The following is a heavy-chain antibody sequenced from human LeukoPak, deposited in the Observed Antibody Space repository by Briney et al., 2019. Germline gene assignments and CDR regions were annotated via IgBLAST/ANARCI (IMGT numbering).Heavy chain of an antibody. D-gene: IGHD3-16*01. Sequence: GGSLRLSCAASGIILSDNFMSWIRQAPGKGLEWVAYISSTGNTILYADSVRGRFTISRDIAKNSLDLEMNSLTAEDTALYYRARGRFQGYFHHWGQGTLVTVSS. CDR3: ARGRFQGYFHH. CDR1: GIILSDNF. J-gene: IGHJ1*01. CDR2: ISSTGNTI. V-gene: IGHV3-11*01.